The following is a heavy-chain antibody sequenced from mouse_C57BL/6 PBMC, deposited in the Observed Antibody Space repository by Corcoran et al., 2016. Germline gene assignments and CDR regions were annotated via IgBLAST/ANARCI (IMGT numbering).Heavy chain of an antibody. CDR2: INTYSGVP. V-gene: IGHV9-3*01. D-gene: IGHD1-1*01. Sequence: QIQLVQPEPELKKPGETVKIYCKASGYTFTPYGLSWVKQAPGKGLKRMGWINTYSGVPSYEDDFKGRFDFSLYTSARNAYLQINNLKNEDTATDFFARYGSSHWYCDVWGTVTTVTVAS. CDR1: GYTFTPYG. CDR3: ARYGSSHWYCDV. J-gene: IGHJ1*03.